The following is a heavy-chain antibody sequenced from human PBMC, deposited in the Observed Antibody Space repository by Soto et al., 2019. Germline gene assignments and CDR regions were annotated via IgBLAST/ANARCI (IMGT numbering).Heavy chain of an antibody. CDR3: ARHLDLTARVLISGGMDV. V-gene: IGHV3-30-3*01. D-gene: IGHD5-18*01. CDR1: GFTFSSYA. J-gene: IGHJ6*02. Sequence: GGSLRLSCAASGFTFSSYAMHWVRQAPGKGLEWVAVISYDGSNKYYADSVKGRFTISRDNSKNTLYLQMNSLRAEDTAVYYCARHLDLTARVLISGGMDVWGQGTTVTVSS. CDR2: ISYDGSNK.